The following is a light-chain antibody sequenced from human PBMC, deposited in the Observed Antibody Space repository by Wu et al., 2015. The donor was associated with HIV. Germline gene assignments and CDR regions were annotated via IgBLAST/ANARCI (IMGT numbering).Light chain of an antibody. CDR1: QSIGSY. J-gene: IGKJ2*01. V-gene: IGKV3-11*01. CDR2: DVS. CDR3: QQRSNLPPT. Sequence: EIVVTQSPATLSLSPGERATLSCRASQSIGSYLAWYQQRPGQAPRLLIYDVSNRAAGIPGRFTGSGSGTDFTLTITRTEPEDFAVYYCQQRSNLPPTFGQG.